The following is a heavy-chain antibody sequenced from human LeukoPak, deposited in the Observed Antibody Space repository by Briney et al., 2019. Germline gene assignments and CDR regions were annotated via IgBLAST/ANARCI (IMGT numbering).Heavy chain of an antibody. CDR1: GGSTSTYY. J-gene: IGHJ5*02. CDR2: INSSGSS. D-gene: IGHD6-25*01. Sequence: SETLSLTCTVSGGSTSTYYWSWIRQAAGKGLEWIGRINSSGSSNYNASLRSRVTMSVDTSKNQFSLNLSSVTAADTAVYYCAREGGGPRWLDPWGQGTLVTVSS. CDR3: AREGGGPRWLDP. V-gene: IGHV4-4*07.